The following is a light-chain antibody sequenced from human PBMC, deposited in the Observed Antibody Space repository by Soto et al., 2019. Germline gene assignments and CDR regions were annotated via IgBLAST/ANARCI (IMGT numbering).Light chain of an antibody. Sequence: DIHMTESPSTLSASVGDRVTITCRASQSISSWLAWYQQKPGKAPKLLIYDASSLESGVPSRFSGSGSGTEFTLTISSLQPDDFATYYCQQYNSYSLFAFGPGTKVDI. J-gene: IGKJ3*01. CDR2: DAS. V-gene: IGKV1-5*01. CDR3: QQYNSYSLFA. CDR1: QSISSW.